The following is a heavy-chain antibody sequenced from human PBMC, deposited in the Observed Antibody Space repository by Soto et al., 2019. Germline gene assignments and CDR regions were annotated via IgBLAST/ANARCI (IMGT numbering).Heavy chain of an antibody. V-gene: IGHV3-53*04. CDR2: MSGGGSS. CDR1: GFTVENNY. J-gene: IGHJ2*01. D-gene: IGHD3-22*01. Sequence: EVQLVESGGGLVQPGGSLTLSCAASGFTVENNYMTWVRQAPGKGLEWVSGMSGGGSSLYADSVRGRFTLSRHSSNNALYLQVNTLRPEDMAIYYCARRGLSYDSGGRDHWYLDLWGHGILVTVSS. CDR3: ARRGLSYDSGGRDHWYLDL.